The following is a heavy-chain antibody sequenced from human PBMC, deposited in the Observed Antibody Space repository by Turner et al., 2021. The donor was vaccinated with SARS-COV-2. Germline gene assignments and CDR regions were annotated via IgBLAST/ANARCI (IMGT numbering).Heavy chain of an antibody. D-gene: IGHD2-8*01. CDR3: ARDQLGVEATWFDP. J-gene: IGHJ5*02. V-gene: IGHV3-33*01. CDR2: IWYDGSNK. CDR1: GFTFSSYG. Sequence: QVQLVESGGGVVQPGRSLRLSGAASGFTFSSYGMHWVRQAPGKGLEWVAVIWYDGSNKYYTDSVKGRFTISRDNSKNTLYLQMNSLRAEDTAVYYCARDQLGVEATWFDPWGQGTLVTVSS.